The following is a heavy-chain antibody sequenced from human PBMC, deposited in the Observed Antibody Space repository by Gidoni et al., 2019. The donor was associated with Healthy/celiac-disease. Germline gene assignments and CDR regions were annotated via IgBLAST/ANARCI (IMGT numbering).Heavy chain of an antibody. D-gene: IGHD6-13*01. J-gene: IGHJ1*01. CDR1: GFTFSSYE. CDR2: ISSSGSTI. V-gene: IGHV3-48*03. Sequence: EVQLVESGGGLVQPGGPLRLSCAASGFTFSSYEMNWVRQAPGKGLEWVSYISSSGSTIYYADSVKGRFTISRDNAKNSLYLQMNSLRAEDTAVYYCARDRAGARVAAAPLEHWGQGTLVTVSS. CDR3: ARDRAGARVAAAPLEH.